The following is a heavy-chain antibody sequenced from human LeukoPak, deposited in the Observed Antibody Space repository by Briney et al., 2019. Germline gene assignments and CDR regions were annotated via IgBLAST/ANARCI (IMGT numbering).Heavy chain of an antibody. D-gene: IGHD3-10*01. J-gene: IGHJ5*02. CDR2: IRSKAYGGTT. Sequence: PGGSLRLSCTASGFTFGDYAMSWVRQAPGKGLEWVGFIRSKAYGGTTEYAASVKGRFTISRDDSKSIAYLQMNSLKTEDTAVYYCTRDVRVLLWFGESSWFDHWGQGTLVTVSS. CDR3: TRDVRVLLWFGESSWFDH. CDR1: GFTFGDYA. V-gene: IGHV3-49*04.